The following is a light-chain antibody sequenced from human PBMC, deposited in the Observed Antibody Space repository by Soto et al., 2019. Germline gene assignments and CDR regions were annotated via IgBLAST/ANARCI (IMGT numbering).Light chain of an antibody. CDR2: DNN. CDR1: SSDFDTYNS. Sequence: QSVLTQPPSASGSPGQSVTISCTGASSDFDTYNSVSWYQQLPGTAPKLLIYDNNKRPSGIPDRFSGSKSGTSGTLDITGLQTGDEADYYCATWDGSLPGEVFGGGTKLTVL. CDR3: ATWDGSLPGEV. V-gene: IGLV1-51*01. J-gene: IGLJ2*01.